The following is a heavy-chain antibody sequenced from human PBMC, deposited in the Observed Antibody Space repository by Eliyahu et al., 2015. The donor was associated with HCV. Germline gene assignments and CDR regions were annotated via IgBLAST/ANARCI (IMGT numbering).Heavy chain of an antibody. J-gene: IGHJ6*02. Sequence: QVQLVQSGAEVKKPGSSVKVSCKASGGTXSNYGISWXRQAPGQGLEWMGGIIPLFGTANXAQKXQGXVTITADESTSTAYMELSSLRSEDTAVYYCGRGIVPAAIGYYHYGMDVWGQGTTVTVSS. CDR1: GGTXSNYG. CDR3: GRGIVPAAIGYYHYGMDV. D-gene: IGHD2-2*01. CDR2: IIPLFGTA. V-gene: IGHV1-69*01.